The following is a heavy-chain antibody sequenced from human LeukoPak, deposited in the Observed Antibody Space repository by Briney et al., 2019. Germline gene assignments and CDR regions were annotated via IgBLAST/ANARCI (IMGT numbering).Heavy chain of an antibody. V-gene: IGHV3-53*01. J-gene: IGHJ4*02. Sequence: GGSLRLSCAASGFTFSNTYMSWVRQAPGKGLEWVSLIYPSGDIYYADSVKGRFTISRDNSKNTLFLQMSSLRAEDTAIYYCARTFRSVDGKKVGYFDYWGQGTLVTVSS. CDR2: IYPSGDI. D-gene: IGHD5-24*01. CDR3: ARTFRSVDGKKVGYFDY. CDR1: GFTFSNTY.